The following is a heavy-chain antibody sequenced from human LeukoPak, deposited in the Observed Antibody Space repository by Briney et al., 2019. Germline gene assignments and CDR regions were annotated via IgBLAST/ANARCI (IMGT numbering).Heavy chain of an antibody. J-gene: IGHJ4*02. D-gene: IGHD5-12*01. Sequence: GGSLRLSCAASGFTFSSYGMHWVRQAPGKGLEWVSFIRYDGSNEYYADSVRGRFTISRDNSKNTLYLQMNSLRAEDTAVYYCARGPSGYHNTGGQGTLVTVSS. CDR2: IRYDGSNE. CDR1: GFTFSSYG. V-gene: IGHV3-30*02. CDR3: ARGPSGYHNT.